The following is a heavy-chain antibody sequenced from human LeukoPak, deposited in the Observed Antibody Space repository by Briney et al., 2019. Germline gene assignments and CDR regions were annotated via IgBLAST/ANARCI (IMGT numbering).Heavy chain of an antibody. Sequence: GGSLRLSCAASGFTFSDHYMTWIRQAPGKGLEWVSYITNSGRDADYSDSVRGRFTTSRDNAKNSLYPQMNSLRPEDTAIYYCGRGHFGLDVWGKGTTVTVSP. CDR1: GFTFSDHY. J-gene: IGHJ6*04. CDR2: ITNSGRDA. CDR3: GRGHFGLDV. V-gene: IGHV3-11*06.